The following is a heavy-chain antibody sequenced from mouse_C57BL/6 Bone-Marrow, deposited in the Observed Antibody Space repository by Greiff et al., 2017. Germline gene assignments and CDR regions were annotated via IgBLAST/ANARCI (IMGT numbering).Heavy chain of an antibody. CDR1: GYTFTSYW. D-gene: IGHD1-1*02. Sequence: QVQLQQPGAELVKPGASVKLSCKASGYTFTSYWMHWVKQRPGQGLEWIGMIHPNSGSTNYNEKFKSKATLTVDKSSSTAYMQLSSLTSEDSAVYYCARATMGSWFAYWGQGTRVTVSA. CDR2: IHPNSGST. CDR3: ARATMGSWFAY. J-gene: IGHJ3*01. V-gene: IGHV1-64*01.